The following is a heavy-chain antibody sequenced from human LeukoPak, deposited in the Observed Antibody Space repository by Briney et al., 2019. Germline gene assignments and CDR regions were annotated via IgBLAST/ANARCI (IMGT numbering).Heavy chain of an antibody. V-gene: IGHV1-8*01. J-gene: IGHJ6*02. CDR1: GFTFTSYD. D-gene: IGHD3-3*01. Sequence: ASVKVSCKASGFTFTSYDTNWVRQASGQGLEWMGWMNPNNGNTGYAQKFQGRVTMTRDTSISTAYMELRGLRSEDTAVYYCVRDDFWSGYYGYYYYGMDVWGQGTTVTVSS. CDR2: MNPNNGNT. CDR3: VRDDFWSGYYGYYYYGMDV.